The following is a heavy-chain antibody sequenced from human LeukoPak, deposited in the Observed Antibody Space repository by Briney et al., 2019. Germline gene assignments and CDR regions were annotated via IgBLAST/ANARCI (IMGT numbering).Heavy chain of an antibody. CDR1: GFTFSDYY. CDR3: AREGVPAAMYYYYYMDV. CDR2: INTGGGPT. Sequence: GGSLRLSCAASGFTFSDYYMSWVRQVPGKGLEWLSYINTGGGPTYNADSVKGRFTISRDNAKNEVFLQLTSLRAEDTAVYYCAREGVPAAMYYYYYMDVWGKGTTVTVSS. J-gene: IGHJ6*03. V-gene: IGHV3-11*04. D-gene: IGHD2-2*01.